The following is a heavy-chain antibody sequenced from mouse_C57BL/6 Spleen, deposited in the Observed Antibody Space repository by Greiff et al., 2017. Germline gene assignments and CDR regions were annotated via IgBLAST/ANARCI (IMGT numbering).Heavy chain of an antibody. D-gene: IGHD1-1*01. V-gene: IGHV2-5*01. CDR2: IWRGGST. CDR1: GFSLTSYG. J-gene: IGHJ4*01. CDR3: AKNGCSSFWAMDY. Sequence: VQLQESGPGLVQPSQSLSITCTVSGFSLTSYGVHWVRQSPGKGLEWLGVIWRGGSTDYNAAFMSRLSITKDNSKSHVFFKMNSLQADDTAIYYCAKNGCSSFWAMDYWGQGTSVTVSS.